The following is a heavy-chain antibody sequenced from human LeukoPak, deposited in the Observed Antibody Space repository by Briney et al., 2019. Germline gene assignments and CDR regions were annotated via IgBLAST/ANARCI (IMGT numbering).Heavy chain of an antibody. Sequence: GGSLRLSCAASGFTFSSYEMSWVRQAPGKGLEWVSYISSSGSTIYYADSVKGRFTISRDNAKNSLYLQMNSLRAEDTAVYYCARVDYYDSSGYYSGYDAFDIWGQGTMVTVSS. V-gene: IGHV3-48*03. CDR3: ARVDYYDSSGYYSGYDAFDI. CDR1: GFTFSSYE. D-gene: IGHD3-22*01. J-gene: IGHJ3*02. CDR2: ISSSGSTI.